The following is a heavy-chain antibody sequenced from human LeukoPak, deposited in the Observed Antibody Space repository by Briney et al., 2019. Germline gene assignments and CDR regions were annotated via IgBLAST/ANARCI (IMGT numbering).Heavy chain of an antibody. J-gene: IGHJ4*02. Sequence: SGGSLRLSCAASGFTFSSYWMHWVRHAPGKGLVWVSRINSDGSSTSYADSVKGRFTISRDNAKNTLYLQMNSLRAEDTAVYYCARGSGSSGYYVLDYWGQGTLVTVSS. CDR1: GFTFSSYW. V-gene: IGHV3-74*01. CDR2: INSDGSST. CDR3: ARGSGSSGYYVLDY. D-gene: IGHD3-22*01.